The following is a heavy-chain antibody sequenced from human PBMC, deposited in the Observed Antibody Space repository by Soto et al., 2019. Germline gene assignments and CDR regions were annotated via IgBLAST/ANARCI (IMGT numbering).Heavy chain of an antibody. CDR3: AGGDSAGASTFYLTDH. CDR1: GLTFNNYW. J-gene: IGHJ4*02. Sequence: EVQLVQSGGGLVQPGGSLRLSCTASGLTFNNYWMHWVRQAPGKGPVWVSRISGDGKTTNYANSVRGRFTISRDNAKNTVYLQMNSMGAEDTAVYYCAGGDSAGASTFYLTDHWGQGALVTVSS. CDR2: ISGDGKTT. V-gene: IGHV3-74*01. D-gene: IGHD2-21*02.